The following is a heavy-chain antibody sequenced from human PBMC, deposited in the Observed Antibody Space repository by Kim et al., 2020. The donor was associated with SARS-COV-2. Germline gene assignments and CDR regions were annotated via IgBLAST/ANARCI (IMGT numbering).Heavy chain of an antibody. CDR1: GGSISSYY. CDR3: ARVDSGWYHY. Sequence: SETLSLTCTVSGGSISSYYWSWIRQPAGKGLEWIGRIETSGSINYNPSLKSRVTMSADTTRNQFSLKLSSVTAADTAVYYCARVDSGWYHYRGQGTLVTVAS. D-gene: IGHD6-19*01. J-gene: IGHJ4*02. CDR2: IETSGSI. V-gene: IGHV4-4*07.